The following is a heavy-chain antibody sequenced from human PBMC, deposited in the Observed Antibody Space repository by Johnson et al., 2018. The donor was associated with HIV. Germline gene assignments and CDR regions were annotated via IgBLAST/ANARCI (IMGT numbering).Heavy chain of an antibody. D-gene: IGHD5/OR15-5a*01. V-gene: IGHV3-30-3*01. CDR3: ARGDYVYMDDSAFDI. CDR1: GFTFRSYA. Sequence: QVQLVESGGGVVQPGRSLRLSCAASGFTFRSYAIHWVRQAPGKGLEWVALTSYDGSNKYYADSVKGRLTISRANSKNTLYLQMNSLRAEDTAVYYCARGDYVYMDDSAFDIWGQGTMVTVSS. CDR2: TSYDGSNK. J-gene: IGHJ3*02.